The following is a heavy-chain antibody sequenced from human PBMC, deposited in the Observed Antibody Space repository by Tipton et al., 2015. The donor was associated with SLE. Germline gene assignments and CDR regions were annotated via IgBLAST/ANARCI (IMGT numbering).Heavy chain of an antibody. Sequence: QLVQSGPEVKKPGSSVKVSCKASGGTFSSYAISWVRQAPGQGLEWMGRIIPMFATAKYAQKFQGRVTITADESTSTAYMEMSSLRSEDTAVYYCASSPAASSSGWYNLWGQGTRVTVSA. CDR2: IIPMFATA. CDR1: GGTFSSYA. J-gene: IGHJ5*02. CDR3: ASSPAASSSGWYNL. D-gene: IGHD6-19*01. V-gene: IGHV1-69*18.